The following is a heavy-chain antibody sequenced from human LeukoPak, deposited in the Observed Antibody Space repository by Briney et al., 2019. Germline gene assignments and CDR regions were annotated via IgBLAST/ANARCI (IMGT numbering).Heavy chain of an antibody. J-gene: IGHJ6*03. Sequence: SETLSLTCTVSGGSISSHYWGWIRQPPGKGLEWIGYIYYSGSTNYNPSLKSRVTISVDTSKNQFSLKLSSVTAADTAVYYCATSSRGDYYYYYMDVWGKGTTVTVSS. V-gene: IGHV4-59*11. CDR1: GGSISSHY. CDR3: ATSSRGDYYYYYMDV. CDR2: IYYSGST. D-gene: IGHD6-6*01.